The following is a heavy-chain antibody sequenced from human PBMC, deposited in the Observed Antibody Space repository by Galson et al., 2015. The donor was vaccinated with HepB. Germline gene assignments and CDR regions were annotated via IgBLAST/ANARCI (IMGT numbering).Heavy chain of an antibody. Sequence: SVKVSCKAPGGTFSSYTISWVRQAPGQGLEWMGRIIPILGIANYAQKFQGRVTITADKSTSTAYMELNSLRSEDTAVYYCARQWLGNWFDPWGQGTLVTVSS. CDR1: GGTFSSYT. CDR2: IIPILGIA. V-gene: IGHV1-69*02. CDR3: ARQWLGNWFDP. J-gene: IGHJ5*02. D-gene: IGHD6-19*01.